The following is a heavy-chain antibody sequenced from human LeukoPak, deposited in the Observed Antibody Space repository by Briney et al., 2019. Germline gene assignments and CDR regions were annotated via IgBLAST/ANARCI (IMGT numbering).Heavy chain of an antibody. CDR3: AKDGGAVAGTRIDY. J-gene: IGHJ4*02. V-gene: IGHV3-30*02. Sequence: PGGSLRLSCAAAGFTFDDYGMHWVRQAPGKGLEWVAFIRYDGSNKYYADSVKGRFTISRDNSKNTLYLQMNTLRAEDTAVYYCAKDGGAVAGTRIDYWGQGTLVTVSS. CDR2: IRYDGSNK. CDR1: GFTFDDYG. D-gene: IGHD6-19*01.